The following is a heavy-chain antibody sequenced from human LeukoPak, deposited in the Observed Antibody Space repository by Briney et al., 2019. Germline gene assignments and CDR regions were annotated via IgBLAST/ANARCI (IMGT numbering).Heavy chain of an antibody. CDR3: ATGGRHFDY. CDR1: SGSITSYY. CDR2: IYTSGST. D-gene: IGHD3-10*01. Sequence: PSETLSLTCTVSSGSITSYYWSWIRQPAGKGLEWIGRIYTSGSTNYNPSLKSRVTMSEDTSKKQFSLKLSSVTAADTAVYYCATGGRHFDYWGQGTLVTVSS. V-gene: IGHV4-4*07. J-gene: IGHJ4*02.